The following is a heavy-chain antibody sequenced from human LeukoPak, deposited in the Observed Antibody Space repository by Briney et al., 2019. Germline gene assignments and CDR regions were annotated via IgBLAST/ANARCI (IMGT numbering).Heavy chain of an antibody. CDR1: GFTFSSYS. Sequence: GGSLRLSCAASGFTFSSYSMKWVRQAPGKGLEWVSSISSSSSYIYYADSVKGRFTISRDNAKNSLYLQMNSLRAEDTAVYYCARDPTPGDPPHYWGQGTLVTVSS. V-gene: IGHV3-21*01. D-gene: IGHD4-17*01. J-gene: IGHJ4*02. CDR3: ARDPTPGDPPHY. CDR2: ISSSSSYI.